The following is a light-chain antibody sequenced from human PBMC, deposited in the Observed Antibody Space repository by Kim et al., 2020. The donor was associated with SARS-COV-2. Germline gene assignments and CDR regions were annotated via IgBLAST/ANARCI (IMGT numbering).Light chain of an antibody. CDR2: GAC. J-gene: IGKJ5*01. CDR1: QNIRKD. Sequence: AYGEDRVTSTCRASQNIRKDLVWYQQSPGRAPKRLIYGACSMQSGVPSRFSGSGSGTELTLTISSLQPEDFETYCCLQHNSYQITVGRGKRLEI. V-gene: IGKV1-17*01. CDR3: LQHNSYQIT.